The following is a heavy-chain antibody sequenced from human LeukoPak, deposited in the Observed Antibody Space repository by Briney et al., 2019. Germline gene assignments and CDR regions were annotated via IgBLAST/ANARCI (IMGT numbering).Heavy chain of an antibody. CDR1: GYSFATYW. D-gene: IGHD1-7*01. CDR2: IYPDDSDT. V-gene: IGHV5-51*01. Sequence: GESLKISCKGSGYSFATYWIGWVRQMPGKGLEWMGIIYPDDSDTRYSPSFQGQVTISADKSISTAYLQWNSLQASDTAIFHCARQTNWNSIDYWGQGTPVTVSS. J-gene: IGHJ4*01. CDR3: ARQTNWNSIDY.